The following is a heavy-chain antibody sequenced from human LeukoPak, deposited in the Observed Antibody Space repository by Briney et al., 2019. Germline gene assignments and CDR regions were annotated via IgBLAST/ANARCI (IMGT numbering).Heavy chain of an antibody. V-gene: IGHV4-34*01. D-gene: IGHD1-26*01. CDR1: GGSISSYY. CDR2: INHSGST. Sequence: SETLSLTCTVSGGSISSYYWSWIRQPPGKGLEWIGEINHSGSTNYNPSLKSRVIISVDTSKNQFSLKLSSVTAADTAVYYCASRELLGGLDYWGQGTLVTVSS. CDR3: ASRELLGGLDY. J-gene: IGHJ4*02.